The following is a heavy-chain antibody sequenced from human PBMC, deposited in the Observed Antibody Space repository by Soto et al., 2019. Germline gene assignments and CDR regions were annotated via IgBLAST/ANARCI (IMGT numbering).Heavy chain of an antibody. V-gene: IGHV4-4*07. CDR3: ARDRRYSSSWYQASWFDP. CDR1: GGSISSYY. D-gene: IGHD6-13*01. J-gene: IGHJ5*02. CDR2: IYTSGST. Sequence: PSETLSLTCTVSGGSISSYYWSWIRQPAGKGLEWIGRIYTSGSTNYNPSLKSRVTMSVDTSKNQFSLKLSSVTAADTAVYYCARDRRYSSSWYQASWFDPWGQGTLVTVSS.